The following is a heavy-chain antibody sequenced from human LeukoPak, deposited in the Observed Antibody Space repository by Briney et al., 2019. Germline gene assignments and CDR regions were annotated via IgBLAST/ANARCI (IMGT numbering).Heavy chain of an antibody. CDR2: ITTGDGNT. V-gene: IGHV3-23*01. CDR1: GFTFSSYT. D-gene: IGHD3-16*01. CDR3: AKDGGLWVSAPWGDS. J-gene: IGHJ4*02. Sequence: PGGSLRLSCTASGFTFSSYTMTWVRQAPGKGLKWVSTITTGDGNTYYADSVKGRFTVSRDDSKNTLYLQMNSLRAEDTAVYYCAKDGGLWVSAPWGDSWGRGTLVTVSS.